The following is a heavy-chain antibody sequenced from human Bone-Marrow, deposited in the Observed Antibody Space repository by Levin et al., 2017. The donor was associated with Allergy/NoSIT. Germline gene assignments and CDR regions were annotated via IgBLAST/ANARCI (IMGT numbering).Heavy chain of an antibody. CDR1: GFAFGDYA. D-gene: IGHD2-15*01. J-gene: IGHJ4*02. Sequence: GESLKISCAASGFAFGDYAMHWVRQAPGKGLQWMAVISYDGTKKFYEDSVKGRFTISRDNSKHMVFLQMNSLTTEDTAMYYFSKDWSRITRENSGVYRGVCDDWGQGTLVTVSS. V-gene: IGHV3-30*18. CDR3: SKDWSRITRENSGVYRGVCDD. CDR2: ISYDGTKK.